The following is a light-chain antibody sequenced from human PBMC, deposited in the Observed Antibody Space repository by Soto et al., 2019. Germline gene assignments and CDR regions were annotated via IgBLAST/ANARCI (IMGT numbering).Light chain of an antibody. CDR3: QQSYSMPWT. J-gene: IGKJ1*01. V-gene: IGKV1-5*01. Sequence: DIQMTQSPSTLSAPAGDRVTITCRASQSVSGWLAWYQQKPGKAPKLLIYDASSLESGVPSRFSGSGSGTEYSLTISSLQPEDFAVYYCQQSYSMPWTFGQGTKV. CDR1: QSVSGW. CDR2: DAS.